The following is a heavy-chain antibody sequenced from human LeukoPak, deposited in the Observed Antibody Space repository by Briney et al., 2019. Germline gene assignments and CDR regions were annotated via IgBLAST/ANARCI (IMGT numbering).Heavy chain of an antibody. Sequence: PSETLSLTCSVSGGSISSSSYYWGWIRQPPGKGLECIVSIYYSRSTYYNPSLKSRVTTSVDTSKNQFSLKLSSVTAADTAVYYCARHADSGFGELAFDYWGQGTLVTVSS. CDR3: ARHADSGFGELAFDY. D-gene: IGHD3-10*01. CDR1: GGSISSSSYY. J-gene: IGHJ4*02. CDR2: IYYSRST. V-gene: IGHV4-39*01.